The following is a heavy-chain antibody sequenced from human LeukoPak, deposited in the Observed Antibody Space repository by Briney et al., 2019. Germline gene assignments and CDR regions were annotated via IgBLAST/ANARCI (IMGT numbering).Heavy chain of an antibody. V-gene: IGHV3-7*01. Sequence: GGSLRLSCAASGITFRSYWMNWVRQAPGKRLEWVANIKQDGSEKYYVDSVKGRFTISRDNAKNSLYLQMNSLRAEDTAVYYCARAEEGSGTYYRPNYFYYYYMDVWGKGTTVTISS. CDR2: IKQDGSEK. CDR3: ARAEEGSGTYYRPNYFYYYYMDV. D-gene: IGHD3-10*01. CDR1: GITFRSYW. J-gene: IGHJ6*03.